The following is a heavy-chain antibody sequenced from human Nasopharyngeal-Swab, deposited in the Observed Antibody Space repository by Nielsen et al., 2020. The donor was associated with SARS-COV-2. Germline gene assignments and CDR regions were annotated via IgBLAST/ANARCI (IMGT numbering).Heavy chain of an antibody. D-gene: IGHD2-21*01. CDR1: GFTFSSYE. CDR2: ITTSGSTI. Sequence: GGSLRLSCAASGFTFSSYEMNWVRQAPGKGLEWVSYITTSGSTIYYADSVKGRFTISRDNAKNSLYLQMNSLRAEDTALYYCAKVHTEFHIWTSNFDYWGQGTLVTVSS. CDR3: AKVHTEFHIWTSNFDY. V-gene: IGHV3-48*03. J-gene: IGHJ4*02.